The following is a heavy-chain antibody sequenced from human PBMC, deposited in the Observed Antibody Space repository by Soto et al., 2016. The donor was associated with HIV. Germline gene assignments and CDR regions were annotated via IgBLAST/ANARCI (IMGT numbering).Heavy chain of an antibody. Sequence: QVQLQESGPGLVKPSQTLSLTCTVSGGSISSGSYYWSWIRQPAGKGLEWIGRIYTSGSTNYNPSLKSRVTISVDTSKNQFSLKLSSVTAADTAVYYCAASIFGVVISAFDIWAKGQWSPSLQ. V-gene: IGHV4-61*02. CDR2: IYTSGST. CDR3: AASIFGVVISAFDI. J-gene: IGHJ3*02. CDR1: GGSISSGSYY. D-gene: IGHD3-3*01.